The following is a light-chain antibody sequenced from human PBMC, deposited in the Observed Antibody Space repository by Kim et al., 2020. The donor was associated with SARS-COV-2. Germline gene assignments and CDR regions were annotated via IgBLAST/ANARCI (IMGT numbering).Light chain of an antibody. Sequence: QPASISCRSSQSLVDSDGKTYLTWLQQRPGQPPRLLIYKISNRFSGVPDRFSGSGAGTYFTLRISRVEAEDVGIYYCMQEVQFPRTFGQGTKLEIK. V-gene: IGKV2-24*01. J-gene: IGKJ2*01. CDR1: QSLVDSDGKTY. CDR2: KIS. CDR3: MQEVQFPRT.